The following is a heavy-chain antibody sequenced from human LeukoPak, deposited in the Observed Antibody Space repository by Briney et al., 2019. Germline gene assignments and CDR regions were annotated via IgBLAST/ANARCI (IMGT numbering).Heavy chain of an antibody. CDR1: GYSISSGNY. CDR2: IYHSGTT. V-gene: IGHV4-38-2*02. J-gene: IGHJ4*02. Sequence: SETLSLTCTVSGYSISSGNYWGWIRQPPGKGLEWIGNIYHSGTTYCNPSLKSRVTISVDTSNNQFSLKLSSVTAADTAMYYCARGYGGNIDYWGQGTLVTVSS. CDR3: ARGYGGNIDY. D-gene: IGHD4-23*01.